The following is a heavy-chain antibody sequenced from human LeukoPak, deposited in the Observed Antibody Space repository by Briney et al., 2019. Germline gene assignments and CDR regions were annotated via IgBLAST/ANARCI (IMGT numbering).Heavy chain of an antibody. Sequence: GASVKVSCKASGYTFTSYGISWVRQAPGQGLEWMGWISAYNGNTNYAQKLQGRVTMTTDTSTSTAYMELRSLRSDDTAVYSCARDWADDFWSGYSMDYYYYMDVWGKGTTVTVSS. CDR3: ARDWADDFWSGYSMDYYYYMDV. J-gene: IGHJ6*03. V-gene: IGHV1-18*01. CDR2: ISAYNGNT. CDR1: GYTFTSYG. D-gene: IGHD3-3*01.